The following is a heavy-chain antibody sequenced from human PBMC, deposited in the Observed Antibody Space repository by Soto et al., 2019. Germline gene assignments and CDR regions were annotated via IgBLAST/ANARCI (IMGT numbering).Heavy chain of an antibody. V-gene: IGHV4-59*04. CDR2: IYYSGST. CDR3: ASLYIAVAGPWDYYYYYMDV. J-gene: IGHJ6*03. CDR1: GGSISSYY. Sequence: SETLSLTCTVSGGSISSYYWSWIRQPPGKGLEWIGYIYYSGSTYYNPSLKSRVTISVDTSKNQFSLKLSSVTAADTAVYYCASLYIAVAGPWDYYYYYMDVWGKGTTVTVSS. D-gene: IGHD6-19*01.